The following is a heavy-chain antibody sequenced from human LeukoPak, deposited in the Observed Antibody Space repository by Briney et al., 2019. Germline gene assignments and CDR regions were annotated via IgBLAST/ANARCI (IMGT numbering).Heavy chain of an antibody. D-gene: IGHD6-25*01. CDR3: ARRPPWAYYFDY. CDR1: GYTFTGYY. J-gene: IGHJ4*02. V-gene: IGHV1-2*02. Sequence: ASVKVSCKASGYTFTGYYMHWVRQAPGQGLEWMGWINPNSGGTNYAQKFQGRVTMTRDTSISTAYMELSRLRSDDTAVYYCARRPPWAYYFDYWGQGTLVTVSS. CDR2: INPNSGGT.